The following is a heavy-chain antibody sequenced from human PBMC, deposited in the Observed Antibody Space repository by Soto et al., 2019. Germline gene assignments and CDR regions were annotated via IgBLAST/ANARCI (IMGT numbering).Heavy chain of an antibody. CDR1: GFTFSSYS. Sequence: PGGSLRLSCAASGFTFSSYSMNWVRQAPGKGLEWVSYISSSSSTIYYADSVKGRFTISRDNAKNSLYLQMNSLRDEDTAVYYCARVHRARSSSWYVFDYWGQGTLVTVSS. D-gene: IGHD6-13*01. J-gene: IGHJ4*02. V-gene: IGHV3-48*02. CDR3: ARVHRARSSSWYVFDY. CDR2: ISSSSSTI.